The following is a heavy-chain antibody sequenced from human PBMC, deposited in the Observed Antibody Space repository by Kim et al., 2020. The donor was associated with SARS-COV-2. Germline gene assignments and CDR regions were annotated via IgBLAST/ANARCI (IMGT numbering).Heavy chain of an antibody. CDR1: GYTFTSYG. D-gene: IGHD3-22*01. J-gene: IGHJ4*02. CDR3: ARENNYYDSSGYYFRIDY. Sequence: ASVKVSCKASGYTFTSYGISWVRQAPGQGLEWMGWISAYNGNTNYAQKLQGRVTMTTDKSTSTAYMELRSLRSDDTAVYYCARENNYYDSSGYYFRIDYWGQGTLVTVSS. CDR2: ISAYNGNT. V-gene: IGHV1-18*01.